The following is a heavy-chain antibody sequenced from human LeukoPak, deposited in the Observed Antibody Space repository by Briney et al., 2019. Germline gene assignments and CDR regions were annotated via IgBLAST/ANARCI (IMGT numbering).Heavy chain of an antibody. D-gene: IGHD2-15*01. CDR1: GFTFSSYG. J-gene: IGHJ3*02. V-gene: IGHV3-33*01. CDR3: VRGVVVVAPARPDAFDI. Sequence: GRSLRLSCAASGFTFSSYGMHWVRQAPGKGLEWVAVIWYDGSNKYYADSVKGRFTISRDNSKNTLYLQMNILRAEDTAVYYCVRGVVVVAPARPDAFDIWGQGTMVTVSS. CDR2: IWYDGSNK.